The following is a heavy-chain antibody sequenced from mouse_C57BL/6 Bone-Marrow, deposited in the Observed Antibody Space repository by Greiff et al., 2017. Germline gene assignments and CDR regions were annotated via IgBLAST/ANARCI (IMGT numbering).Heavy chain of an antibody. J-gene: IGHJ2*01. CDR1: GFDIKDYY. D-gene: IGHD1-1*01. Sequence: EVQLQQSGAELVKPGASVKLYCTASGFDIKDYYIHWVKQRTEQGLEWSGRIDPEDGETKYAPKFQDKATITADTSSNTAYLQLSSLTSEDTAVYYCTRSLIYYGTNYWGQGTTLTVSS. V-gene: IGHV14-2*01. CDR3: TRSLIYYGTNY. CDR2: IDPEDGET.